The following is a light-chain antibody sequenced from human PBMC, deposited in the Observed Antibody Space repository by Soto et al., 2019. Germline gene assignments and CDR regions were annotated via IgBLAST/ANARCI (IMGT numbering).Light chain of an antibody. J-gene: IGLJ2*01. Sequence: QSVLTQPPSASGSPGQSVTISCTGTSSDVGDYNYVSWYQQHPGKALKLMIYEVSKRPSGVPDRCSGSKSGNTASLTVSGLQAEDEADYFCSSFAGNNNLVFGGGTKLPVL. CDR2: EVS. CDR3: SSFAGNNNLV. V-gene: IGLV2-8*01. CDR1: SSDVGDYNY.